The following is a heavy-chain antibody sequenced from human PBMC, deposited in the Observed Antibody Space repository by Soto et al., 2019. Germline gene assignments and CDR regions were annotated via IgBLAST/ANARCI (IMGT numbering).Heavy chain of an antibody. CDR3: EKGVTGARGEYFDY. V-gene: IGHV3-23*01. Sequence: GGSLRLSCAASGFTFSSYAMSWVRQAPGKGLEWVSAISGSGGSTYYADSVRGRFTISRDNPKNTLFLQMNSLRADDTAVYYCEKGVTGARGEYFDYGVQGTLVTFSS. CDR2: ISGSGGST. D-gene: IGHD3-10*01. J-gene: IGHJ4*02. CDR1: GFTFSSYA.